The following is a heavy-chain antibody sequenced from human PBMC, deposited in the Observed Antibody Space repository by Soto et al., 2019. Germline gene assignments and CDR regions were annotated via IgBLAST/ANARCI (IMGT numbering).Heavy chain of an antibody. J-gene: IGHJ6*02. V-gene: IGHV3-7*01. CDR1: GFTFSSYW. CDR3: ARIAASGRGWDV. D-gene: IGHD6-13*01. Sequence: EVQLVESGGGLVQPGGSLRLSCVDSGFTFSSYWMSWVRQAPVKGLEWVGNIKQDGSEENYVDSVNGRFTISRDNAKNSMYLQMNSLRAEDPAVYYCARIAASGRGWDVWGQGTTVVVSS. CDR2: IKQDGSEE.